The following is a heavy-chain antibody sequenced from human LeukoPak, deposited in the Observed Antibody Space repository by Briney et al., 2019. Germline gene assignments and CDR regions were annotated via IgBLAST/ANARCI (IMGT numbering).Heavy chain of an antibody. J-gene: IGHJ6*03. D-gene: IGHD3-10*01. Sequence: SETLSLTCTVSDGSISSGSYYWTWIRQPAGKGLEYIGRVYSSGSTDSNPSLRSRLTMSVDTSKNQLSLKLTSVTAADTAVYYCARLGRFGALLPYYYYMDVWGKGTTVTVSS. CDR2: VYSSGST. CDR3: ARLGRFGALLPYYYYMDV. V-gene: IGHV4-61*02. CDR1: DGSISSGSYY.